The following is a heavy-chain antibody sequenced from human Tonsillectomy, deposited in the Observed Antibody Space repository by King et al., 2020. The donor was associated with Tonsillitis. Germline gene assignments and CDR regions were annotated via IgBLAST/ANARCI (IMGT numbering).Heavy chain of an antibody. V-gene: IGHV4-39*01. J-gene: IGHJ4*02. D-gene: IGHD3-22*01. CDR3: ARHVDSGYYDSSTYYGYFDS. Sequence: QLQESGPGLVKPSETLSLTCTVSGGSIRSSSFYWGWIRQPPGQGLEWIGFIYYSGSSYYNPSLKSRVTISVDTSKNQFSLKLSSVTAADTAVYYCARHVDSGYYDSSTYYGYFDSWGQGTPVTVSS. CDR1: GGSIRSSSFY. CDR2: IYYSGSS.